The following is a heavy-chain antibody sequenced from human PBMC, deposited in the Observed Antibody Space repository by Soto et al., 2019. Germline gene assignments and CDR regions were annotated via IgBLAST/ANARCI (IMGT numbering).Heavy chain of an antibody. Sequence: QVPLQESGPRLVKPSETLSLSCTVSGGSISSYYWSWIRQPPGKGLEWLGYVHDSWGSHNNPSIKSRVAISTDTSKSQFSLKLRPVTATGTAVYDGVRWGFGALRGLVDFWGQGTTVTVSS. J-gene: IGHJ6*02. D-gene: IGHD3-10*01. CDR3: VRWGFGALRGLVDF. CDR1: GGSISSYY. V-gene: IGHV4-59*12. CDR2: VHDSWGS.